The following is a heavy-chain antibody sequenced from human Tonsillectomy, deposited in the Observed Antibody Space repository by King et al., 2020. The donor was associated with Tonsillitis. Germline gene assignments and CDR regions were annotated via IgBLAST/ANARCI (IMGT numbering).Heavy chain of an antibody. Sequence: QLQESGPGLVKPSQTLSLTCTVSGASIKTGSYYWSWIRQPAGKGLEWIGRVHSTGSTKYNPPLASRGTMSRDTSKNQFSLKVSSVTAADTAVYYCAKDDDSGGYFHYWGQGALVTVSS. CDR2: VHSTGST. CDR1: GASIKTGSYY. D-gene: IGHD4-11*01. J-gene: IGHJ4*02. CDR3: AKDDDSGGYFHY. V-gene: IGHV4-61*02.